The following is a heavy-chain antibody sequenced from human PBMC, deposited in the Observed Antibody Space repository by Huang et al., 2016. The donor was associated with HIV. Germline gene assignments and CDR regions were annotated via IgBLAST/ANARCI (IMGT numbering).Heavy chain of an antibody. V-gene: IGHV3-49*03. J-gene: IGHJ6*03. CDR1: GFIFNDFA. D-gene: IGHD4-17*01. CDR3: SPSGDDYFYFYMDV. CDR2: VRRKAFGGAS. Sequence: QLVESGGDSVQSGRSLRLSCRGSGFIFNDFAINWFRQSPGKGLEWMGFVRRKAFGGASKSAPSGKDRFTVSRDEAKNVAFLQMDNLQVDDTAIYYCSPSGDDYFYFYMDVWGNGTTVIVS.